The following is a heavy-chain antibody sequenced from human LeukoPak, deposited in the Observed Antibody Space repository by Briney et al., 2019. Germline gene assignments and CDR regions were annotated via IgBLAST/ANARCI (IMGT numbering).Heavy chain of an antibody. CDR3: VRDLIR. J-gene: IGHJ4*02. V-gene: IGHV3-53*01. CDR2: IYSDDRT. Sequence: GGSLRLSCAASGFTVSNNYMSWVRQAPGKGLEWVSVIYSDDRTYYADSVKGRFTISRDNAKNSLYLQMNSLRVEDTAVYYCVRDLIRGGQGTLVTVSS. D-gene: IGHD2-21*01. CDR1: GFTVSNNY.